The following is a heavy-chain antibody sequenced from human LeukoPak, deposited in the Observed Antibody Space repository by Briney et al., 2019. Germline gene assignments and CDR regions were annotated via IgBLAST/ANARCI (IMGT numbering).Heavy chain of an antibody. CDR1: GFTVTSYW. CDR3: VRYCTIGTCSRRNFDY. J-gene: IGHJ4*02. CDR2: IKQDGSEK. Sequence: PGGSLRLSCGVSGFTVTSYWMSWVRQAPGKGLEWVATIKQDGSEKYYVDSVKGRFTIARDDAKNALYLQMSSLRAEDTAVYYCVRYCTIGTCSRRNFDYWGQGTLVTVSS. V-gene: IGHV3-7*01. D-gene: IGHD2-8*01.